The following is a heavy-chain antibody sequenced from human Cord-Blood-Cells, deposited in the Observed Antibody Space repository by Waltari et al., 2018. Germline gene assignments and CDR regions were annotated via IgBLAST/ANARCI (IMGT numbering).Heavy chain of an antibody. V-gene: IGHV4-34*01. Sequence: QVQLQQWGAGLLKPSETLSLTCAVYGGSFSGYYWSCIRQPPGKGLELIGEIKHGGSTNYNPSLKSRVTISVDTSKNQFSLKLSSVTAADTAVYYCARQEGSSWYNWFDPWGQGTLVTVSS. D-gene: IGHD6-13*01. CDR2: IKHGGST. J-gene: IGHJ5*02. CDR3: ARQEGSSWYNWFDP. CDR1: GGSFSGYY.